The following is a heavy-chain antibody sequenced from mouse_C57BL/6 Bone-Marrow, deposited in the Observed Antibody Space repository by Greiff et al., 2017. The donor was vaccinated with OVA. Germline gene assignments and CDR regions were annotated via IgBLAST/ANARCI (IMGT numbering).Heavy chain of an antibody. V-gene: IGHV1-81*01. CDR2: IYPRSGNT. Sequence: QVQLQQPGAELARPGASVKLSCKASGYTFTSYGISWVKQRTGQGLEWIGEIYPRSGNTYYNEKFKGKATLTADKSSSTAYMELRSLTSEDSAVYFCARASSGYVEYFDYWGQGTTLTVSS. J-gene: IGHJ2*01. CDR1: GYTFTSYG. D-gene: IGHD3-1*01. CDR3: ARASSGYVEYFDY.